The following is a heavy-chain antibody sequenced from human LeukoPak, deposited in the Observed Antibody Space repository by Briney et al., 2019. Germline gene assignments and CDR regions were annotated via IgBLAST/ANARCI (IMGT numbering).Heavy chain of an antibody. V-gene: IGHV4-59*08. D-gene: IGHD3-10*01. CDR2: IYYSGST. CDR3: ARYMVRGVISY. J-gene: IGHJ4*02. CDR1: GGSISSYY. Sequence: PSETLSLTCTVSGGSISSYYWSWIRQPPGKGLEWIGYIYYSGSTNYNPSLKSRVTISVDTSKNQFSLKLSSVTAADTAVYYCARYMVRGVISYWGQGTLVTVSS.